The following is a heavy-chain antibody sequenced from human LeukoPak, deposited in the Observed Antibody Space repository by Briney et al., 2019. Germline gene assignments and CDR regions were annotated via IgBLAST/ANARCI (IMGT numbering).Heavy chain of an antibody. Sequence: GGALRLSCAASGFTVSSDYVSWVRQAPGKGLEWVSVMYPGGSTHYADSVRGRFTISRDNSKNPVYLHMNSLRVDDTAVYYCARETFTIPFDYWGQGTLVTVSS. CDR2: MYPGGST. D-gene: IGHD5-24*01. CDR1: GFTVSSDY. CDR3: ARETFTIPFDY. J-gene: IGHJ4*02. V-gene: IGHV3-53*01.